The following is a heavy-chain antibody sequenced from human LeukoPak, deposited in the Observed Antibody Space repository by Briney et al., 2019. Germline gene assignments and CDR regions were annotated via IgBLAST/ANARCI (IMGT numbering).Heavy chain of an antibody. CDR1: GYTFSAYH. V-gene: IGHV1-46*01. J-gene: IGHJ4*02. CDR3: ARVFFDY. Sequence: ASVKVSCKASGYTFSAYHIHWVRQAPGQGLEWMGIINPSGGSTSYAQKFQGRVTMTRDTSTSTVYMELSSLRSEDTAVYYCARVFFDYWGQGTLVTVSS. CDR2: INPSGGST.